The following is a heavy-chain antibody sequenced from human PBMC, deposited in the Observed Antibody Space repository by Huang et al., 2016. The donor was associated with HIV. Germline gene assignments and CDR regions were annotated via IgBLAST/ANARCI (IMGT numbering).Heavy chain of an antibody. Sequence: QVHLVQSGAEVKKPGASVKVSCKASGYTFTNYDINWVRQAPGRGLEWMGGRNPNTGNTGFDQSFQGRVTMTRKTCITTAYMELTSLTSEDTAVYYCARSAYGDLDYWGLGTLVIVSS. CDR1: GYTFTNYD. CDR3: ARSAYGDLDY. D-gene: IGHD4-17*01. CDR2: RNPNTGNT. J-gene: IGHJ4*02. V-gene: IGHV1-8*02.